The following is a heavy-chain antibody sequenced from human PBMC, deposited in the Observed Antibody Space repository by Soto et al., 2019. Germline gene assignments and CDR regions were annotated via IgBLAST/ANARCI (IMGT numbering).Heavy chain of an antibody. CDR3: ARGGISHWAYFYYMDV. Sequence: SETLSLTCTVPGGSISSYYWSWIRQPPGKGLEWIGGINHIGSTNYNPSLKSRVTMSVDTSNNQFSLTLSSVTAADTATYYCARGGISHWAYFYYMDVWDRGTTVTVSS. D-gene: IGHD2-21*01. J-gene: IGHJ6*03. CDR1: GGSISSYY. V-gene: IGHV4-59*12. CDR2: INHIGST.